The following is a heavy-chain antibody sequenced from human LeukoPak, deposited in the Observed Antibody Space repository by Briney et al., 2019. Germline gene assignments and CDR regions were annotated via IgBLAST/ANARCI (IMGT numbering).Heavy chain of an antibody. CDR1: GFTFDDYG. Sequence: GGSLRLSCAASGFTFDDYGMSWVRQAPGKGLEWISGVNWNGGSTGYADSVKGRFTISRDNAKNSLYLQMNSLRAEDTAVYYCARVGDFWSGYPFQHWGQGTLVTVSS. CDR3: ARVGDFWSGYPFQH. CDR2: VNWNGGST. V-gene: IGHV3-20*04. D-gene: IGHD3-3*01. J-gene: IGHJ1*01.